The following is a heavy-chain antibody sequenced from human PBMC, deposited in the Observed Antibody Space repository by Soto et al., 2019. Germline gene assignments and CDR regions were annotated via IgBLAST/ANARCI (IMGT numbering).Heavy chain of an antibody. V-gene: IGHV4-30-4*01. J-gene: IGHJ4*02. CDR2: IYYSGST. CDR3: ARAHGGDHFDY. D-gene: IGHD3-16*01. CDR1: GGSISSSSYY. Sequence: TLSLTCTVSGGSISSSSYYWSWIRQPPGKGLEWIGYIYYSGSTYYNPSLKSRVTISVDTSKNQFSLKLSSVTAADTAVYYCARAHGGDHFDYWGQGTLVTVSS.